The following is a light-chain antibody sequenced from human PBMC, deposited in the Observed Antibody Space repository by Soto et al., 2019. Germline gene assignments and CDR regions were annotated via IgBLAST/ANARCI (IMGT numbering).Light chain of an antibody. V-gene: IGLV2-14*01. CDR1: SSDVGSYKY. CDR3: NSYTGTSALV. J-gene: IGLJ1*01. Sequence: QSALTQPASVSGSPEQSITISCTGTSSDVGSYKYVSWYQQHPGQAPKLMIYNVSNRPSGVSDRFSGSKSGNTASLTISGPQAEDEADYYCNSYTGTSALVFGTGTKVTVL. CDR2: NVS.